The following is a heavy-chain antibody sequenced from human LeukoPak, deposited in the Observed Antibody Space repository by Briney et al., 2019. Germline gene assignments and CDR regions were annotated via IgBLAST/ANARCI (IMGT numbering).Heavy chain of an antibody. V-gene: IGHV1-69*06. CDR1: GGTFSSYA. Sequence: SVTVSCKASGGTFSSYAISWVRQAPGQGLEWMGGIIPIFGTANYAQKFQGRVTITADKSTSTAYMELSSLGSEDTAVYYCARGYGSGSYSSFDYWGQGTLVTVSS. J-gene: IGHJ4*02. D-gene: IGHD3-10*01. CDR3: ARGYGSGSYSSFDY. CDR2: IIPIFGTA.